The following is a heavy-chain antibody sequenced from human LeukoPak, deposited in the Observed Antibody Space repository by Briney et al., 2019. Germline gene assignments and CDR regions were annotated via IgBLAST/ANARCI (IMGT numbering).Heavy chain of an antibody. V-gene: IGHV3-7*01. Sequence: PGGSLRLSCAASGFTFSSYWMSWVRQAPGKGLEWVANIKQDGSEKYYVDSVKGRFTISRDNAKNSLYLQMNSLRAEDTAVYYCARDARGYALYFDYWGQGTLVTVSS. D-gene: IGHD6-25*01. J-gene: IGHJ4*02. CDR2: IKQDGSEK. CDR1: GFTFSSYW. CDR3: ARDARGYALYFDY.